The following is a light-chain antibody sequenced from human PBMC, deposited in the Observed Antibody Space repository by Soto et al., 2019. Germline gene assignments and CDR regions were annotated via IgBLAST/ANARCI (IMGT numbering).Light chain of an antibody. CDR3: SAYTARSTLV. CDR1: ISNIGSNT. V-gene: IGLV1-44*01. J-gene: IGLJ3*02. CDR2: SDN. Sequence: QSVLTQPPSASGTPGQRVTISCSGSISNIGSNTVNWYQQFPGTAPKLLIYSDNQRPSGVPDRFSGSNSGTSASLAISGLQSEDEADYYCSAYTARSTLVFGGGTKVTVL.